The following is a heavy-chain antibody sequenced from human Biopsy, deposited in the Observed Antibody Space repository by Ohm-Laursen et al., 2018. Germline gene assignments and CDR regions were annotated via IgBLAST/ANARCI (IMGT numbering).Heavy chain of an antibody. CDR3: ARGRLSGTRRALDI. Sequence: ASVKVSCKTSGYTFINYDIHWVRQASGQGLEWMGWMNPKSGDTGYAHKFQGRVTMSRNTSISTANLEMSSLRSEDTAVYYCARGRLSGTRRALDIWGQGTMVTVSS. D-gene: IGHD1-7*01. CDR2: MNPKSGDT. V-gene: IGHV1-8*01. J-gene: IGHJ3*02. CDR1: GYTFINYD.